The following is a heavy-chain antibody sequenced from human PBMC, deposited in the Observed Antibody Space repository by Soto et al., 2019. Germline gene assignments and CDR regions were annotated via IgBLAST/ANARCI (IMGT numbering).Heavy chain of an antibody. J-gene: IGHJ4*02. CDR3: ATARDGYTPLGY. D-gene: IGHD1-1*01. CDR2: FYLEDDGK. Sequence: QVELVQSGAEVRKPGASVKVSCKVSGYSLTEVPMHWVRQAPGKGLEWMAGFYLEDDGKIYAQNFEGRLTMTEDTSTNTAYMELNTLRSEDTAVYYCATARDGYTPLGYWGQGTLVSVSS. CDR1: GYSLTEVP. V-gene: IGHV1-24*01.